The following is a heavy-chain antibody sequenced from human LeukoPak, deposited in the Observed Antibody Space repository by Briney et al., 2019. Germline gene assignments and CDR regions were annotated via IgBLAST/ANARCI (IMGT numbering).Heavy chain of an antibody. CDR1: GGSISSYY. CDR3: ARDSGDFFDY. CDR2: IYYSGST. V-gene: IGHV4-59*01. Sequence: SSETLSLTCTVSGGSISSYYWSWIRQPPGKGLEWIGYIYYSGSTNYNPSLKSRVTISVDTSKNQFSLKLSSVTAADTAVYNCARDSGDFFDYWGQGTLVTVSS. J-gene: IGHJ4*02. D-gene: IGHD4-17*01.